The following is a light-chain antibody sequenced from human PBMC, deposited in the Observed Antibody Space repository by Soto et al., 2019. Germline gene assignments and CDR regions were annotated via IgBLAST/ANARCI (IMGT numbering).Light chain of an antibody. J-gene: IGKJ1*01. CDR2: GAS. V-gene: IGKV3-15*01. CDR3: QQYNTCPRT. Sequence: EIVMTQSPATLSVSPGERATLSCRASQSVSSNLAWYQQKPGQAPRLLIYGASTRATGIPARFSGSGSGTEFTLTISSLQSEDFAVYYCQQYNTCPRTFGQGTNVDIK. CDR1: QSVSSN.